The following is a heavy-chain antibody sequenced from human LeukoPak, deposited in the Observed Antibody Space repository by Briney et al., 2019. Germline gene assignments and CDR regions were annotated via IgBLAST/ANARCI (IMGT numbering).Heavy chain of an antibody. CDR1: GFTFSSYA. CDR2: ISGSGGST. J-gene: IGHJ4*02. CDR3: AKDEVAIVVVPAAMSIH. V-gene: IGHV3-23*01. D-gene: IGHD2-2*03. Sequence: GGSLRLSCAASGFTFSSYAMSWVRQAPGKGLEWVSAISGSGGSTYYADSVKGRFTIPRDNSKNTLYPQMNSLRAEDTAVYYCAKDEVAIVVVPAAMSIHWGQGTLVTVSS.